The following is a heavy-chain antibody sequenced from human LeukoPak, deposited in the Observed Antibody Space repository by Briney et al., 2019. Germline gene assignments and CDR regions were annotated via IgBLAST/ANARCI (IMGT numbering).Heavy chain of an antibody. J-gene: IGHJ5*02. CDR3: ASGEAGTTFSWFDP. CDR1: GFTFSDYY. Sequence: PGGSLRLSRAASGFTFSDYYMSWIRQAPGKGLEWVSYISSSGSTIYYADSVKGRFTISRDNAKNSLYLQMNSLRAEDTAVYYCASGEAGTTFSWFDPWGQGTLVTVSS. CDR2: ISSSGSTI. D-gene: IGHD1-7*01. V-gene: IGHV3-11*01.